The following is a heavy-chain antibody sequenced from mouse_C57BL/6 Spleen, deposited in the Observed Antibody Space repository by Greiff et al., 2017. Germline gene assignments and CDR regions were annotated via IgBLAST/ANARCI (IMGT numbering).Heavy chain of an antibody. V-gene: IGHV2-3*01. Sequence: VMLVESGPGLVAPSQSLSITCTVSGFSLTSYGVSWVRQPPGKGLEWLGVIWGDGSTNYHSAHISRMSISKDNSKCQVFLKLNSLQTDDTATYYCAKGGNPYAMDYGGQGTSVTVSS. CDR2: IWGDGST. CDR3: AKGGNPYAMDY. J-gene: IGHJ4*01. D-gene: IGHD2-1*01. CDR1: GFSLTSYG.